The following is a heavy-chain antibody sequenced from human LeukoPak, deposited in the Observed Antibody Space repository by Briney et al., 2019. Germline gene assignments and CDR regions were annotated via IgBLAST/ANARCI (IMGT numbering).Heavy chain of an antibody. D-gene: IGHD3-22*01. CDR3: ARDHYDSSGYYSFDY. J-gene: IGHJ4*02. CDR2: ISSSGSTI. V-gene: IGHV3-11*01. Sequence: PGGSLRLSCAASGFTFSDYYMSWIRQAPGKGLEWVSYISSSGSTIYYADSVKGRFTISRDNAKNSLYLQMNSLRAEDTAVYYCARDHYDSSGYYSFDYWGQGTLVTVSS. CDR1: GFTFSDYY.